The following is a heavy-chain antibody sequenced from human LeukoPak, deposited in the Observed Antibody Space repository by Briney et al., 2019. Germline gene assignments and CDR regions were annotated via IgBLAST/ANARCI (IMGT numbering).Heavy chain of an antibody. D-gene: IGHD3-22*01. CDR3: AKDFKDSSAYYPGY. V-gene: IGHV3-30*18. Sequence: PGGSLRLSCAASGFTFSSYGMHWVRQAPGKGLEWVAVISCDGSNKYYADSVKGRFTISRDNSKNTLYLQMNSLRAEDTAVYYCAKDFKDSSAYYPGYWGQGTLVTVSS. CDR2: ISCDGSNK. J-gene: IGHJ4*02. CDR1: GFTFSSYG.